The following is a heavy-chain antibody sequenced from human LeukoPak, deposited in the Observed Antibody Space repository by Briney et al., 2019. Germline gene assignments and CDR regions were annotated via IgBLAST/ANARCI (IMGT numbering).Heavy chain of an antibody. CDR2: ISSSSSYI. Sequence: PGGSLRLSCAASGFTFSSYSMNWVRQAPGKGLEWVSSISSSSSYIYYADSVKGRFTISRDNAKNSLYLQMNSLRAEDTAVYYCAKGPVRGYCTNGVCYRYYFDYWGQGTLVTVSS. V-gene: IGHV3-21*01. J-gene: IGHJ4*02. CDR1: GFTFSSYS. D-gene: IGHD2-8*01. CDR3: AKGPVRGYCTNGVCYRYYFDY.